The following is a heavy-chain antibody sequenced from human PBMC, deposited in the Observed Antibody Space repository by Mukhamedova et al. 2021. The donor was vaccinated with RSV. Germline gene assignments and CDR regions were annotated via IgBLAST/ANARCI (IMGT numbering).Heavy chain of an antibody. CDR3: ARDILGYCSSSSCSNFDY. CDR1: W. CDR2: IKQDGSEK. Sequence: WMSWVRQAPGKGLEWVANIKQDGSEKYYVDSLMGRFTIFRDNAKNSLYLQMNSMRAEDTAIYYCARDILGYCSSSSCSNFDYWGQ. J-gene: IGHJ4*02. V-gene: IGHV3-7*01. D-gene: IGHD2-2*01.